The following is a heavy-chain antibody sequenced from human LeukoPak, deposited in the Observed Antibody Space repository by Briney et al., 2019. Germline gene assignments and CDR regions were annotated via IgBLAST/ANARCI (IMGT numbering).Heavy chain of an antibody. V-gene: IGHV4-59*01. CDR1: GGSISSYY. CDR3: ARGVHGSSSTTYFDY. J-gene: IGHJ4*02. D-gene: IGHD6-6*01. CDR2: IYYSGST. Sequence: PSETLSLTCTVPGGSISSYYWSWIRQPPGKGLEWIGYIYYSGSTNYNPSLKSRVTISVDTSKNQFSLKLSSVTAADTAVYYCARGVHGSSSTTYFDYWGQGTLVTVSS.